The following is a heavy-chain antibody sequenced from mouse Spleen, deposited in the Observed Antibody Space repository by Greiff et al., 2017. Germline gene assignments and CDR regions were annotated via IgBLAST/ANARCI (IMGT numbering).Heavy chain of an antibody. CDR3: AREALWDGYYVGY. D-gene: IGHD2-3*01. Sequence: VQLQQSGPVLVKPGASVKMSCKASGYTFTDYYMNWVKQSHGKSLEWIGVINPYNGGTSYNQKFKGKATLTVDKSASTAYMELNSLTSEDSAVYYCAREALWDGYYVGYWGQGTTLTGSS. CDR1: GYTFTDYY. CDR2: INPYNGGT. V-gene: IGHV1-19*01. J-gene: IGHJ2*01.